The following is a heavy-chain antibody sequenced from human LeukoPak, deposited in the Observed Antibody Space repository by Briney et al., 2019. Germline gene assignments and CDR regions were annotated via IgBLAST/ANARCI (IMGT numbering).Heavy chain of an antibody. J-gene: IGHJ4*02. CDR2: ISYDGSNK. CDR3: AKDRDGDLFDY. D-gene: IGHD7-27*01. Sequence: GGSLRLSCAASGFTFSSYGMHWVRQAPGKGLEWVAVISYDGSNKYYADSVKGRFTISRDNSKNTLYLQMNSLRAEDTAAYYCAKDRDGDLFDYWGQGTLVTVSS. CDR1: GFTFSSYG. V-gene: IGHV3-30*18.